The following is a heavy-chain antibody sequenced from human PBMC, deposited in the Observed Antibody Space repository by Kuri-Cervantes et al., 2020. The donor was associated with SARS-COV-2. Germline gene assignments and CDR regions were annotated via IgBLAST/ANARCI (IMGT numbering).Heavy chain of an antibody. J-gene: IGHJ4*02. CDR2: ISSNGGST. Sequence: GESLKISCAASGFTFSSYAMHWVRQAPGKGLEYVSAISSNGGSTYYADSVKGRFTISRDNSKNTLYLQMNSLRVDDTAVYYCARDPNCGGGSCYYPLDYWGQGTLVTVSS. CDR1: GFTFSSYA. V-gene: IGHV3-64*04. CDR3: ARDPNCGGGSCYYPLDY. D-gene: IGHD2-15*01.